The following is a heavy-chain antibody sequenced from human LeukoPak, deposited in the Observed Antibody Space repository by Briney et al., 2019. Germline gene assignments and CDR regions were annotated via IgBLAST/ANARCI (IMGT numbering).Heavy chain of an antibody. J-gene: IGHJ4*02. V-gene: IGHV4-59*08. Sequence: PSETLSLTCTVSGGSISSYYWSWIRQAPGKGLEWIRYIYYSGSTNYNPSLKSRVTISVDTSKNQFSLKLSSVTAADTAVYYCARHRYGTIAAAGIDYWGQGTLVTVSS. CDR1: GGSISSYY. CDR2: IYYSGST. CDR3: ARHRYGTIAAAGIDY. D-gene: IGHD6-13*01.